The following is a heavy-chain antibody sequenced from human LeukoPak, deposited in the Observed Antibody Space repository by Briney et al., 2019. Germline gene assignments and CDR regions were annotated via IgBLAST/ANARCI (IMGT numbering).Heavy chain of an antibody. CDR1: GFTFSNGW. V-gene: IGHV3-30*18. Sequence: PGGSLRLSCATSGFTFSNGWMSWVRQAPGKGLEWVGVISYEGSKKHYADSVKGRFTFSRDNSQKTLYLQMNSLRGEDTAVYYCAKGEEWSTSWYYFDSWGQGALVTVSS. CDR3: AKGEEWSTSWYYFDS. J-gene: IGHJ4*02. D-gene: IGHD3-3*01. CDR2: ISYEGSKK.